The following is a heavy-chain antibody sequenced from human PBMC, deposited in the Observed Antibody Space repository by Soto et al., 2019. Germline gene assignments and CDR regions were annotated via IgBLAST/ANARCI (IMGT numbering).Heavy chain of an antibody. V-gene: IGHV3-33*01. CDR2: IWYDGSNK. CDR3: ATGGKAMRDY. J-gene: IGHJ4*02. D-gene: IGHD2-2*01. CDR1: GFTFSSYG. Sequence: PGGSLRLSCAASGFTFSSYGMHWVRQAPGKGLEWVAVIWYDGSNKYYADSVKGRFTISRDNSKNTLHLQMNSLRAEDTAVYYCATGGKAMRDYWGQGSLVTVSS.